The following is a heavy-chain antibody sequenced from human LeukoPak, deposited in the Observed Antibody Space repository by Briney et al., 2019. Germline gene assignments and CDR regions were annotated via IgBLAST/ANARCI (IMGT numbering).Heavy chain of an antibody. CDR1: GFTFSSYS. J-gene: IGHJ4*02. V-gene: IGHV3-48*01. CDR2: ISSSSSTI. Sequence: SGGSLRLSCAASGFTFSSYSMNWVRQAPGKGLEWVSYISSSSSTIYYADSVKGRFTISRDNAKNSLYLQMNSLRAEDTAVYYCARETPRRGETRDGYRWGQGTLVTVSS. D-gene: IGHD5-24*01. CDR3: ARETPRRGETRDGYR.